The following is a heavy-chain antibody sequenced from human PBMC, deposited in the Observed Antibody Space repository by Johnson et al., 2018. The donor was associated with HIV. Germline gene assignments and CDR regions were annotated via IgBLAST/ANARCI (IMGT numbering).Heavy chain of an antibody. J-gene: IGHJ3*02. Sequence: QVQLVESGGGLIQPGGSLRLSCAASGFTFSSYGMHWVRQAPGKGLEWVAVIWYDGSNKYYADSVKGRFTISRDNSKNTLYLQMGSLRAEDMAVYYCARGGASGAFDIWGQGTMVTVSS. CDR2: IWYDGSNK. CDR1: GFTFSSYG. D-gene: IGHD1-26*01. V-gene: IGHV3-33*01. CDR3: ARGGASGAFDI.